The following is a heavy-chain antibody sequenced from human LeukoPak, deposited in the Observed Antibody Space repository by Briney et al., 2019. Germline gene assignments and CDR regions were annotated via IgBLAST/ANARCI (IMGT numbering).Heavy chain of an antibody. CDR2: IYYSGST. CDR3: ASTHCASPSCYSYYYSGLDV. D-gene: IGHD2-2*01. Sequence: SETLSLTCTVSGGSISSSSYYWGWIRQPPGKGLEWIGSIYYSGSTYYNPSLKSRVTISLDTSKNQFSLKLSSVTAADTAVYYCASTHCASPSCYSYYYSGLDVWGQGTTVSVSS. J-gene: IGHJ6*02. CDR1: GGSISSSSYY. V-gene: IGHV4-39*07.